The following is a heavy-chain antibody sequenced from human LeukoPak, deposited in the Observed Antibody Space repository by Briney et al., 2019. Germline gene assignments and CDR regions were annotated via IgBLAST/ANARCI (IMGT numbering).Heavy chain of an antibody. CDR3: TTGEVPYIAAAGTDYYYYYMDV. CDR1: GFTFSNAW. CDR2: IKSKTDGGTT. Sequence: GGSLRLSCAGSGFTFSNAWLSWVRQAPGKGLEWVGRIKSKTDGGTTDYAAPVKGRFTISRDDSKTTLYLQMNSLKTEDTGVYYCTTGEVPYIAAAGTDYYYYYMDVWGKETTVTVAS. V-gene: IGHV3-15*01. J-gene: IGHJ6*03. D-gene: IGHD6-13*01.